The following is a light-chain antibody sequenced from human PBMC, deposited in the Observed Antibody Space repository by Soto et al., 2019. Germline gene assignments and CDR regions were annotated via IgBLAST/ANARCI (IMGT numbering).Light chain of an antibody. CDR1: TGAVTSGHH. V-gene: IGLV7-46*01. Sequence: QTVVTQEPSLTVSPGGTVTLTCVSSTGAVTSGHHPYWVQQKPGQAPRTLIYDTSNKHSWTPARFSGSLLGGKAALTLSGAQPDDEADYYGLLTNSGPWVFGGGTKLTVL. J-gene: IGLJ3*02. CDR3: LLTNSGPWV. CDR2: DTS.